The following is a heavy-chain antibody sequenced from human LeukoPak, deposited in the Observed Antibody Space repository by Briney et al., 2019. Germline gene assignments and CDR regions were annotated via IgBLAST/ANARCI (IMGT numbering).Heavy chain of an antibody. V-gene: IGHV4-39*01. D-gene: IGHD1-26*01. CDR3: ARHRYRSGSDWIDP. CDR1: GGSISSSSYY. CDR2: IYYSGST. Sequence: SETLSLTCTVSGGSISSSSYYWGWIRQPPGKGLEWIGSIYYSGSTYYNPSLRSRVTISVGTSKNQFSLKLSSVTASDTAVYYCARHRYRSGSDWIDPWGQGTLVTVSS. J-gene: IGHJ5*02.